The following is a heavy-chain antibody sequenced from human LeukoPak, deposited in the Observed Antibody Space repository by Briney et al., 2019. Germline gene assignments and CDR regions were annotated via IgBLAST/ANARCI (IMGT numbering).Heavy chain of an antibody. CDR1: GFTFSSYW. J-gene: IGHJ6*03. CDR2: IKQDGSEK. D-gene: IGHD6-13*01. CDR3: ARLYSSSWYGFRGYYMDV. Sequence: PGGSLRLSCAASGFTFSSYWMSWVRQAPGKGLEWVANIKQDGSEKYYMDSVKGRFTISRDNAKNSLYLQMNSLRAEDTAVYYCARLYSSSWYGFRGYYMDVWGKGTTVTVSS. V-gene: IGHV3-7*01.